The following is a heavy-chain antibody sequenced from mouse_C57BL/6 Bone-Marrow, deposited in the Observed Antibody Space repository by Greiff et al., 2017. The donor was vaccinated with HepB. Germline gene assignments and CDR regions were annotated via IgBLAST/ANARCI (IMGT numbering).Heavy chain of an antibody. V-gene: IGHV2-6-1*01. CDR2: IWSDGST. CDR3: ARHGYGGDYYAMDY. D-gene: IGHD2-10*02. Sequence: QVQLQQSGPGLVAPSQSLSITCTVSGFSLTSYGVHWVRQPPGKGLEWLVVIWSDGSTTYNSALKSRLSISKDNSKSQVFLKMNSLQTDDTAMYYCARHGYGGDYYAMDYWGQGTSVTVSS. J-gene: IGHJ4*01. CDR1: GFSLTSYG.